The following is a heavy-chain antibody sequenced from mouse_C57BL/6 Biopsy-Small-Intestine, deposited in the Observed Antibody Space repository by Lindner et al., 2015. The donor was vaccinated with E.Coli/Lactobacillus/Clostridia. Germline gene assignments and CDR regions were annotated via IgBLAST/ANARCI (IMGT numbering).Heavy chain of an antibody. Sequence: SVKVSCKASGGTLHNDAISWLRQAPGQGLEWMGGIIPIFGTTNYAQKFQDRVTITAVESTDTVYMELSSLRSEDTAFYYCATERHNRWEHRCFDNWGQGTLVTVSS. CDR1: GGTLHNDA. CDR3: ATERHNRWEHRCFDN. V-gene: IGHV1-63*01. CDR2: IIPIFGTT. D-gene: IGHD2-14*01. J-gene: IGHJ4*01.